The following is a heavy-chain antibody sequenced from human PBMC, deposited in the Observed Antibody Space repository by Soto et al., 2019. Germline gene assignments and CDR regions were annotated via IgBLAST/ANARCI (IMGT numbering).Heavy chain of an antibody. CDR1: GFTFRNYW. D-gene: IGHD1-26*01. CDR3: ARRGGTYYGGA. Sequence: QTGGSLRLSCAASGFTFRNYWMSWVRQAPGKGLEWVANIKPDGTRTYDVDSVQGRFTISRDNPSNSLYLQMNSLRVEDTAVYYCARRGGTYYGGAWGQGARVTVS. CDR2: IKPDGTRT. V-gene: IGHV3-7*03. J-gene: IGHJ5*02.